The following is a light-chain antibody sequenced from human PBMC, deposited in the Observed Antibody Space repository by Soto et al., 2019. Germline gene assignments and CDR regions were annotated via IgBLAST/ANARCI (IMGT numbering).Light chain of an antibody. CDR1: QGISSY. J-gene: IGKJ2*01. V-gene: IGKV1-8*01. Sequence: AIRMTQSPSSLSASTGDRVTITCRASQGISSYLAWYQQKPGKAPKLLIYAASTLQSGVPSRFSGSGSGTDFTLTISCLQSEDFEPYYCQQYYSYQYTFGQGTKVDIK. CDR3: QQYYSYQYT. CDR2: AAS.